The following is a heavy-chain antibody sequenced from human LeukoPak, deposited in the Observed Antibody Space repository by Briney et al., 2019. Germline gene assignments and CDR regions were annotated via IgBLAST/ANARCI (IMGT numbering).Heavy chain of an antibody. Sequence: QSGGSLRLSCAASGFTFSSYEMNWVRQAPGKGLEWVSYISSSGSTIYYADSVKGRFTISRDNAKNSLYLQMNSLRAEDTAVYYCARVGSDSSGWRRFDYWGQGTLVTVSS. D-gene: IGHD6-19*01. CDR2: ISSSGSTI. CDR3: ARVGSDSSGWRRFDY. CDR1: GFTFSSYE. V-gene: IGHV3-48*03. J-gene: IGHJ4*02.